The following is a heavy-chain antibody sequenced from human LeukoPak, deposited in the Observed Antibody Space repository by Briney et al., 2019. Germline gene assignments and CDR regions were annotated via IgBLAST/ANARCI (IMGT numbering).Heavy chain of an antibody. D-gene: IGHD6-13*01. Sequence: GGSLRLSCAASRFTLSYFSMQWVRQAPGKGLEWVAVLSDDGSNKFYADSVMGRFTTTRDNSKTTLYLQMNSRRAEDTAFYYCAKDPHSSSWYYFDSWGQGTLVTVSS. CDR3: AKDPHSSSWYYFDS. CDR2: LSDDGSNK. V-gene: IGHV3-30*18. J-gene: IGHJ4*02. CDR1: RFTLSYFS.